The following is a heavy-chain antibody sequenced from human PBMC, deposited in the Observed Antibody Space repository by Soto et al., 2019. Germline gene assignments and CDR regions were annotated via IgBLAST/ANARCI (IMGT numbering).Heavy chain of an antibody. CDR1: GFSFSSYA. V-gene: IGHV3-30-3*01. J-gene: IGHJ5*02. CDR2: ISHDGINK. D-gene: IGHD6-13*01. Sequence: QVRLVESGGGVVQPGRSLRLSCTASGFSFSSYAMYWFRQPPGKGLEWVAVISHDGINKQYADSVKGRVTVSRDNSNHSGDLQRNRQRGEDTARDDGASDMYSTDYFVESCEPWGEGTLVTVSS. CDR3: ASDMYSTDYFVESCEP.